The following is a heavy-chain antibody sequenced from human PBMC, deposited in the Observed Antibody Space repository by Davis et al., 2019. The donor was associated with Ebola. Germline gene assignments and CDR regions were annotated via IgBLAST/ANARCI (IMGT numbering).Heavy chain of an antibody. D-gene: IGHD3-22*01. V-gene: IGHV4-4*02. J-gene: IGHJ3*02. CDR1: GGSTGSSTW. Sequence: PSNPLTLTFAASGGSTGSSTWWSWVRQPPGKGLEWIGEIYHSGSTNYNPSLKSRVTISVDTSKNQFPLKLSSVTAADTAVYYCARHSGIVVVITTGDAFDIWGQGTMVTVSS. CDR2: IYHSGST. CDR3: ARHSGIVVVITTGDAFDI.